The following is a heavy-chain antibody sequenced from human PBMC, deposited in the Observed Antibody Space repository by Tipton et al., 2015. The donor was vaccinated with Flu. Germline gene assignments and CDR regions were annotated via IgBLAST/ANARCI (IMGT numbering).Heavy chain of an antibody. D-gene: IGHD2-2*01. CDR1: GFTFSNYG. CDR2: ISYDGNKK. J-gene: IGHJ4*02. CDR3: AKGFCSSTSCPPFDY. Sequence: SLRLSCAASGFTFSNYGMHWVRQAPGKGLEWVAVISYDGNKKYYADSVKGRFTISRDNSKNTLFLQMNSLTAEDTAVYCCAKGFCSSTSCPPFDYWGQGTLVTVSS. V-gene: IGHV3-30*18.